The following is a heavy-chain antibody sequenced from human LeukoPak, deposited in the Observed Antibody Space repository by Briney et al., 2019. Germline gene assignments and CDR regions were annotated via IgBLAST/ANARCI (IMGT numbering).Heavy chain of an antibody. J-gene: IGHJ6*02. Sequence: SQTLSLTCAISGDSVSSNSATWNWIRQPPSRGLEWLGRAYYRSNWYSDYALSVKSRITISPDTSKNQFSLQLDSVTPEDTAMYYCARGYYGSGRHGMDVWGQGTTVTVSS. V-gene: IGHV6-1*01. D-gene: IGHD3-10*01. CDR1: GDSVSSNSAT. CDR2: AYYRSNWYS. CDR3: ARGYYGSGRHGMDV.